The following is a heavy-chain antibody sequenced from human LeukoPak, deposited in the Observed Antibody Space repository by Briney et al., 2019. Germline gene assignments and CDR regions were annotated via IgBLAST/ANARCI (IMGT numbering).Heavy chain of an antibody. Sequence: GESLRISCKGSGYSFTNYWISWVRQTPGKGLEWMGSIDPSDSYTNYSPSFQGHLTISTDQSISTAYLQWSSLKASDTAMYYCARSGAYGVNYYGMDVWGQGTTVTVSS. D-gene: IGHD4-17*01. CDR3: ARSGAYGVNYYGMDV. CDR2: IDPSDSYT. V-gene: IGHV5-10-1*01. CDR1: GYSFTNYW. J-gene: IGHJ6*02.